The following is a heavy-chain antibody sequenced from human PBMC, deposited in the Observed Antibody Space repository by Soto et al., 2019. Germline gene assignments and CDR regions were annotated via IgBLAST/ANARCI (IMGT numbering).Heavy chain of an antibody. CDR1: GYTFTSYG. CDR3: ARVVDSSSRSYSDY. D-gene: IGHD6-13*01. CDR2: ISAYNGNT. J-gene: IGHJ4*02. Sequence: VKVSCKASGYTFTSYGISWVRQAPGQGLEWMGWISAYNGNTNYAQKLQGRVTMTTDTSTSTAYMELRSLRSDDTAVYYCARVVDSSSRSYSDYWGQGTLVTVSS. V-gene: IGHV1-18*01.